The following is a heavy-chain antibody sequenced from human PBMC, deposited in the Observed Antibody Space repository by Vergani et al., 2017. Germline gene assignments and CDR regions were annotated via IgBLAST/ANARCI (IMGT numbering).Heavy chain of an antibody. Sequence: EVQLVESGGGLVQPGGSLRLSCAASGFTFSSYSMNWVRQAPGKGLEWVSYISSSSSTIYYAHSVKGRFTISRDNAKNSLYLQMNSLRDEDTAVYYCARDPPQYCSGGSCYLDYLGQGTLVTVSS. CDR2: ISSSSSTI. CDR1: GFTFSSYS. CDR3: ARDPPQYCSGGSCYLDY. V-gene: IGHV3-48*02. D-gene: IGHD2-15*01. J-gene: IGHJ4*02.